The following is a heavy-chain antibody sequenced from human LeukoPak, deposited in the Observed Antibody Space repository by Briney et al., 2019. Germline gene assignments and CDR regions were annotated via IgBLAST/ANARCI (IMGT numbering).Heavy chain of an antibody. V-gene: IGHV3-66*02. CDR3: AGGGEAARSLVY. D-gene: IGHD6-6*01. CDR1: GVTSNY. CDR2: IYNGGTT. Sequence: GSLRLSCAASGVTSNYMTWVRQAAGKGLEWVSVIYNGGTTYYADSVKGRFTISRDNPKSTLVYLQMNSLRTDDTALYYCAGGGEAARSLVYWGQGALVTVSS. J-gene: IGHJ4*02.